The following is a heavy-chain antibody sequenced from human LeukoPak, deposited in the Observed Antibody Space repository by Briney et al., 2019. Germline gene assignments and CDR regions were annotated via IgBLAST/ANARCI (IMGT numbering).Heavy chain of an antibody. D-gene: IGHD2-15*01. V-gene: IGHV4-34*01. Sequence: SETLSLTCAVYGGSFSGYYWSWIRQPPGKGLEWIGEISHSGSTNYNPSLKSRVTISVDTSKNQFSLKLSSVTAADTAVYYCARVWVVVAASAFDYWGQGTLVTVSS. CDR2: ISHSGST. CDR3: ARVWVVVAASAFDY. J-gene: IGHJ4*02. CDR1: GGSFSGYY.